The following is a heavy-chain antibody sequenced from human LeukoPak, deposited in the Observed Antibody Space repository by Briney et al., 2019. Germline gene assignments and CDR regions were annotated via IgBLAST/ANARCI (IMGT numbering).Heavy chain of an antibody. CDR2: IYTSGST. CDR1: GGSISSGSYY. J-gene: IGHJ4*02. Sequence: SETLSLTCTVSGGSISSGSYYWSWIRQPAGKGLEWIGRIYTSGSTNYNPSLKSRVTISVDTSKNQFSLKLSSVTAADMAVYYCARDLGAIDWGQGTLVTVSS. V-gene: IGHV4-61*02. D-gene: IGHD2-2*01. CDR3: ARDLGAID.